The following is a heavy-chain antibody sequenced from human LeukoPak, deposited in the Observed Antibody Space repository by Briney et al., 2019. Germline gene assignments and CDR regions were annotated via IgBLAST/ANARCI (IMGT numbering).Heavy chain of an antibody. CDR2: INPNSGGT. J-gene: IGHJ5*02. D-gene: IGHD2-2*01. Sequence: ASVKVSCKASGYTFTGYYMHWVRQAPGQGLEWMGRINPNSGGTNYAQKFQGRVTMTRDTSIGTAYMELSRLRSDDTAVYYCARVAEYCSSTSCYRWFDPWGQGTLVTVSS. CDR1: GYTFTGYY. CDR3: ARVAEYCSSTSCYRWFDP. V-gene: IGHV1-2*06.